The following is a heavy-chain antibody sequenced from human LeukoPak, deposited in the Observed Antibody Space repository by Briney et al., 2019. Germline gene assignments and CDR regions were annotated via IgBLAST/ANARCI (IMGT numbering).Heavy chain of an antibody. Sequence: ASVKVSCKASGYTFTGYYMHWMRQAPGQGLEWMGWINPNSGVTSYAQKFQGRVTMTRDTSISTAYMELSRLRSDDAAVYYCARDATVVRGLIINLVEYSPHWGQGTLVTVSS. D-gene: IGHD3-10*01. CDR1: GYTFTGYY. CDR2: INPNSGVT. V-gene: IGHV1-2*02. J-gene: IGHJ1*01. CDR3: ARDATVVRGLIINLVEYSPH.